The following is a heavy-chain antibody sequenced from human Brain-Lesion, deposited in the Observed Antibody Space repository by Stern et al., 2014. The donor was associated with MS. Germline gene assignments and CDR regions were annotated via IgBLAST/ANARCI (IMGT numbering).Heavy chain of an antibody. D-gene: IGHD3-3*01. V-gene: IGHV1-2*02. J-gene: IGHJ6*02. CDR3: ARDQRGITIFGVVTDYYYLGMDV. CDR2: INPKTGGK. Sequence: VQLVQSGAEVKKPGASVKVSCKTSGYIFTGYYIHWVRQAPGQGLEWMAWINPKTGGKKYAQTFQGRVTMSRDTSISTAYVELSSLTSDDTAVYYCARDQRGITIFGVVTDYYYLGMDVWGQGTTVTVSS. CDR1: GYIFTGYY.